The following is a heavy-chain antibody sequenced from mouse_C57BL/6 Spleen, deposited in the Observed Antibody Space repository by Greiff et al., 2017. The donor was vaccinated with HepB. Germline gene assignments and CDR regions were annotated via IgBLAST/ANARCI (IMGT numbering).Heavy chain of an antibody. CDR1: GYTFTSYW. V-gene: IGHV1-64*01. Sequence: QVQLQQPGAELVKPGASVKLSCKASGYTFTSYWMHWVKQRPGQGLEWIGMIHPNSGSTNYNEKFKSKATLTVDKSSSTSYMQLSSLTSEDSAVYYCACLNYYGRSHYYAMDYWGQGTSVTVSS. D-gene: IGHD1-1*01. CDR2: IHPNSGST. J-gene: IGHJ4*01. CDR3: ACLNYYGRSHYYAMDY.